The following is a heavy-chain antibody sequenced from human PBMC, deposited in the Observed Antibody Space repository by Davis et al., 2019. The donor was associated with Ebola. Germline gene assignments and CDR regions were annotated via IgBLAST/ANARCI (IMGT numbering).Heavy chain of an antibody. D-gene: IGHD6-13*01. CDR3: ARGSAAAGNYYYGMDV. CDR1: GYTFTSYA. J-gene: IGHJ6*02. Sequence: AASVKVSCKASGYTFTSYAMHWVRQAPGQRLEWMGWINAGNGNTKYSQKFQGRVTMTRDTSTSTVYMELSSLRSEDTAVYYCARGSAAAGNYYYGMDVWGQGTTVTVSS. CDR2: INAGNGNT. V-gene: IGHV1-3*01.